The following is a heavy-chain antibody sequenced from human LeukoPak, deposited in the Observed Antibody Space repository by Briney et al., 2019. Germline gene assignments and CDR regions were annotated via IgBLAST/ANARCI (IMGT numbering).Heavy chain of an antibody. D-gene: IGHD1-26*01. CDR1: GGSFSGFY. CDR2: INHSGGT. CDR3: ASLFSGNYGEDDAFDI. J-gene: IGHJ3*02. Sequence: KPSETLSLTCAVYGGSFSGFYWTWLRQAPGKGLESVGEINHSGGTNYNPSLKSRVTISVDTSKNKFSLKLSSVTAADTAVYYCASLFSGNYGEDDAFDIWGQGTMVTVSS. V-gene: IGHV4-34*01.